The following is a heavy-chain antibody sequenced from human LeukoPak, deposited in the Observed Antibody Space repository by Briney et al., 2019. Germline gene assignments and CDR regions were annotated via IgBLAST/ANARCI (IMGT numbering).Heavy chain of an antibody. J-gene: IGHJ6*03. V-gene: IGHV4-38-2*02. D-gene: IGHD4-17*01. CDR2: IYRSGST. CDR3: ARGSYGDYMDV. Sequence: SEPLSLACSGCNYLLSLRLYCGSLRQPPGKGLEWIGSIYRSGSTFYSPSLKSRVTISLDTSKNQFSLKLSSVTAADTAVYFCARGSYGDYMDVWGKGTTVTVSS. CDR1: NYLLSLRLY.